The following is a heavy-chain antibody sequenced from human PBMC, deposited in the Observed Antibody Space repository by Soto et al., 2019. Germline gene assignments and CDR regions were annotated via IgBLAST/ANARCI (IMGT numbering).Heavy chain of an antibody. CDR1: GFTFSSYA. CDR3: AIDPGTGGLDS. D-gene: IGHD3-10*01. V-gene: IGHV3-30-3*01. Sequence: QVQLVESGGGVVQPGRSLRLSCAASGFTFSSYAMDWVRQAPGKGLEWVAVISYDGSNIYYADSVKGRFTISRDNSKNTLYLQMNSLRAEDTAVYYCAIDPGTGGLDSWAQGTLVTVSS. J-gene: IGHJ5*01. CDR2: ISYDGSNI.